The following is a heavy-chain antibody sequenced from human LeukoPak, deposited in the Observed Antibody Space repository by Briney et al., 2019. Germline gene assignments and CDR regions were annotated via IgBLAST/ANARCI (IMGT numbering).Heavy chain of an antibody. CDR3: AREEYGDYGFDY. Sequence: PGGSLRLSCAASGFTFSSYSMNWVRQAPGKGLEWVSSISSSSSYIYYADSVKGRLTISRDNAKNSLYLQMNGLRADDTAVYYCAREEYGDYGFDYWGQGTLVTVSS. J-gene: IGHJ4*02. CDR2: ISSSSSYI. D-gene: IGHD4-17*01. CDR1: GFTFSSYS. V-gene: IGHV3-21*01.